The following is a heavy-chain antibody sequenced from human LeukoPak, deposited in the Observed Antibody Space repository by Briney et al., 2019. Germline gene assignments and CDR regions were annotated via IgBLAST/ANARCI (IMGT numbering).Heavy chain of an antibody. Sequence: ASVKVSCKASGYTFTRYGISWVRQAPGQGLEWMGWISAYKGNTDYAQKPQGRVTMTTDTSTSTAYMELRSLKSDDTAVYYCARVGQYCSSSSCFAYWGQGTLVTVSS. CDR3: ARVGQYCSSSSCFAY. D-gene: IGHD2-2*01. CDR2: ISAYKGNT. CDR1: GYTFTRYG. J-gene: IGHJ4*02. V-gene: IGHV1-18*01.